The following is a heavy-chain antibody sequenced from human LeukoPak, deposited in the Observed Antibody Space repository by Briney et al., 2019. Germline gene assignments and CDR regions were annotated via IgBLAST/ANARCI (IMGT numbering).Heavy chain of an antibody. Sequence: GESLKISCKGSGYSFTSYWIGWVRQMPGKGLEWMGIIYPGDSDTRYSPSFQSQVTISADKSISTAYLQWSSLKASDTAMYYCARHPLTLAGGLFNWFDPWGQGTLVTVSS. D-gene: IGHD3-16*01. CDR2: IYPGDSDT. CDR3: ARHPLTLAGGLFNWFDP. CDR1: GYSFTSYW. V-gene: IGHV5-51*01. J-gene: IGHJ5*02.